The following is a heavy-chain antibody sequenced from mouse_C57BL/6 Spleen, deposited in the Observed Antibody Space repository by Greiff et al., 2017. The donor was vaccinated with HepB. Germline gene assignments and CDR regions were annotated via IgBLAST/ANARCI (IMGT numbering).Heavy chain of an antibody. CDR3: ARDGGKLVYFDY. Sequence: EVQLVESEGGLVQPGSSMKLSCTASGFTFSDYYMAWVRQVPEKGLEWVANINYDGSSTYYLDSLKSRFIISRDNAKNILYLQMSSLKSEDTATYYCARDGGKLVYFDYWGQGTTLTVSS. CDR1: GFTFSDYY. V-gene: IGHV5-16*01. J-gene: IGHJ2*01. D-gene: IGHD4-1*01. CDR2: INYDGSST.